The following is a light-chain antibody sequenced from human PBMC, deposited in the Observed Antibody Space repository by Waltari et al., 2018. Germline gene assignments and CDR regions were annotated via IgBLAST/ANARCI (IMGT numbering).Light chain of an antibody. V-gene: IGKV3-11*01. CDR3: QLRTGWPMT. CDR2: AAS. CDR1: QSVSNS. J-gene: IGKJ5*01. Sequence: EVVLTQSPATLSLSPGERATLSCRASQSVSNSLAWYRQKPGQAPSLLIYAASTRAAGIPDRFSGSGSGTDFTLTIISLEPEDFAVYYCQLRTGWPMTFGQGTRLEIK.